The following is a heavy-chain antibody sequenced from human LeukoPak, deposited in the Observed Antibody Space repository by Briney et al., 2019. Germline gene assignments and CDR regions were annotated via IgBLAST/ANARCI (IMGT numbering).Heavy chain of an antibody. Sequence: GRSLKLSCAASGFTFDDYAMHWVRQAPGKGLEWVSGISWNSGSIGYADSVKGRFTISRDNAKNSLYLQMNSLRAEDTALYYCAKDAGVAVAGMWYYFDYWGQGTLVTVSS. V-gene: IGHV3-9*01. CDR2: ISWNSGSI. D-gene: IGHD6-19*01. CDR1: GFTFDDYA. CDR3: AKDAGVAVAGMWYYFDY. J-gene: IGHJ4*02.